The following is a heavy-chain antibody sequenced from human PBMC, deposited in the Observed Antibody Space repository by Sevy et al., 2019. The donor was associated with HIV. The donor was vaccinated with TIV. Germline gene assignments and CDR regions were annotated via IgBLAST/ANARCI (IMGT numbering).Heavy chain of an antibody. J-gene: IGHJ4*02. D-gene: IGHD2-8*01. CDR3: AREGCTKPHDY. CDR2: LSFGCGEI. Sequence: GGSLRLSCAASGFTFNKYSMSWVRQPPGKGLEWVGTLSFGCGEINYADSVKGRFTISRDNSKNSFYLQMNNLRAEDTALYYCAREGCTKPHDYWGQGTLVTVSS. V-gene: IGHV3-23*01. CDR1: GFTFNKYS.